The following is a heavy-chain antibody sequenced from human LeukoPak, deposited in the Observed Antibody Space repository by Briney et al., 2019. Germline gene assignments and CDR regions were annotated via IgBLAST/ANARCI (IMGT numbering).Heavy chain of an antibody. CDR1: GGSISSGSYY. CDR2: IYTNGST. CDR3: ARDTGGIAAQTDY. D-gene: IGHD6-6*01. V-gene: IGHV4-61*02. Sequence: SETLSLTCTVSGGSISSGSYYWSWIRQPAGKGLEWIGRIYTNGSTNYNPSLKSRVTISVDTSKNQFSLKLSSVTAADTAVYYCARDTGGIAAQTDYWGQGTLVTVSS. J-gene: IGHJ4*02.